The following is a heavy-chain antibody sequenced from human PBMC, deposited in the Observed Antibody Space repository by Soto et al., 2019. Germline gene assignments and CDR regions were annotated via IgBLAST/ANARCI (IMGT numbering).Heavy chain of an antibody. CDR1: GFSLSTSGVG. CDR3: AHTTLAYYDFWSGQPHYFDY. V-gene: IGHV2-5*02. J-gene: IGHJ4*02. D-gene: IGHD3-3*01. Sequence: SGPTLVNPTQTLTLTCTFSGFSLSTSGVGVGWIRQPPGKALEWLALIYWDDDKRYSPSLKSRLTITKDTSKNQVVLKMTNMDPVDTATYYCAHTTLAYYDFWSGQPHYFDYWGQGTLVTVSS. CDR2: IYWDDDK.